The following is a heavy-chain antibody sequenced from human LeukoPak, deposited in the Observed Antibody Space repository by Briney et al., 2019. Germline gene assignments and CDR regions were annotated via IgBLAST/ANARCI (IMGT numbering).Heavy chain of an antibody. J-gene: IGHJ4*02. CDR2: IIPSFGTA. Sequence: SVNVSCKASGGTFSSYAISWVRQAPGHGREWMGGIIPSFGTANYAQKFQGRVTITADESTSTAYMELSSLRSEDTAVYYCAREPGGRGYSGYEGAYWGQGTLVTVSS. D-gene: IGHD5-12*01. V-gene: IGHV1-69*13. CDR3: AREPGGRGYSGYEGAY. CDR1: GGTFSSYA.